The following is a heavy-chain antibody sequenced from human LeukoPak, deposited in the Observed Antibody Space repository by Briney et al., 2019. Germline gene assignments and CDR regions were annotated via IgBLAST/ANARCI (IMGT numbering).Heavy chain of an antibody. CDR3: AKDLSGSV. V-gene: IGHV3-21*01. J-gene: IGHJ4*02. Sequence: GGSLRLACAASGFTFSSYSMNWVRQAPGRGLEWVSSISSSDSYTYYADSLKGRFTISRDNSKNTLYLQMNSLRAEDTAVYYCAKDLSGSVWGQGTLVTVSS. CDR1: GFTFSSYS. D-gene: IGHD6-25*01. CDR2: ISSSDSYT.